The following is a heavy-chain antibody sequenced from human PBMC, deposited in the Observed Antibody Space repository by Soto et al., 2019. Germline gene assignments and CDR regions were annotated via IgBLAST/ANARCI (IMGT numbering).Heavy chain of an antibody. CDR1: GFPFSSYD. Sequence: PGESLKISCAASGFPFSSYDMHWVRQATGKGLEWVSAIGTAGDTYYPGSVKGRFTISRENAKNSLYLQMNSLRAEDTAVYYCARDPGGWFDPWGQGTLVTVSS. CDR3: ARDPGGWFDP. CDR2: IGTAGDT. V-gene: IGHV3-13*01. J-gene: IGHJ5*02.